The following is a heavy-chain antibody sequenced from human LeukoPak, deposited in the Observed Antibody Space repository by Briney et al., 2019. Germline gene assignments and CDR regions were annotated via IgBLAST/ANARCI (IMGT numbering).Heavy chain of an antibody. CDR3: VRDRVVATLLFDY. CDR2: INAGNGNT. V-gene: IGHV1-3*01. J-gene: IGHJ4*02. CDR1: GYTSTSYA. D-gene: IGHD5-12*01. Sequence: ASVKVSCKASGYTSTSYAMHWVRQAPGQRLEWMGWINAGNGNTKYSQKFQGRVTITRDTSASTGYMELSSLRSEDTAVYYCVRDRVVATLLFDYWGQGTLVTVSS.